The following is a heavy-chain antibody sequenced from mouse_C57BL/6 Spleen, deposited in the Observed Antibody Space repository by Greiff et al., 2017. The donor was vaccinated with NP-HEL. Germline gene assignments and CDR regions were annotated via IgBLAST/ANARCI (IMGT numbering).Heavy chain of an antibody. D-gene: IGHD1-1*01. CDR1: GYSITSGYY. CDR3: ARGGSTGWYFDV. V-gene: IGHV3-6*01. CDR2: ISYDGSN. Sequence: DVQLQESGPGLVKPSQSLSLTCSVTGYSITSGYYWNWIRQFPGNKLEWMGYISYDGSNNYNPSLKNRISITRDTSKNQFFLKLNSVTTEDTATYYCARGGSTGWYFDVWGTGTTVTVSS. J-gene: IGHJ1*03.